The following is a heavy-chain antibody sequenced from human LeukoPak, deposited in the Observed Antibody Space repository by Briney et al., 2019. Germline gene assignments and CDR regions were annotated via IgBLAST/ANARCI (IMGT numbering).Heavy chain of an antibody. CDR3: ARQLRVWGTYSAFDY. D-gene: IGHD3-16*01. CDR1: GGSVSSSSYY. CDR2: IYYSGST. V-gene: IGHV4-30-4*01. Sequence: SETLSLTCTVSGGSVSSSSYYWSWIRQPPGKGLEWIGYIYYSGSTYYNPSLKSRVTISVDTSKNQFSLKLSSVTAADTAVYYCARQLRVWGTYSAFDYWGQGTLVTVSS. J-gene: IGHJ4*02.